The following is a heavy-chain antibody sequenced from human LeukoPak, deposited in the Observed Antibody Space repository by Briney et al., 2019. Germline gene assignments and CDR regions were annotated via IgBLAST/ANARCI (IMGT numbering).Heavy chain of an antibody. V-gene: IGHV4-39*01. J-gene: IGHJ4*02. Sequence: SETLSLTCTVSGGSISSTSYYWGWIRQPPGKGLEWIGTIYYSGTTYYNPSLKSRVTISVDTSKNQFSLKLSSVTAADTAVYYCARQTLSGAYDYWGQGTLVTVSS. CDR1: GGSISSTSYY. CDR2: IYYSGTT. D-gene: IGHD2-15*01. CDR3: ARQTLSGAYDY.